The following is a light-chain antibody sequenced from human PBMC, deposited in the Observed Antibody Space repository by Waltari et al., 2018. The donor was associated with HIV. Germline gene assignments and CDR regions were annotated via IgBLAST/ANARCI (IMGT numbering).Light chain of an antibody. V-gene: IGKV3-15*01. Sequence: EIVMTQSPATLSVSPGDRATLSCRASQSVSSTLACYQQRPGQAPRLLIFGASTRATGIPARFSGSGSGTEFSLTISSLQSEDFAVYYCQQYNSWPPAWTFGQGTNVEIK. CDR2: GAS. J-gene: IGKJ1*01. CDR3: QQYNSWPPAWT. CDR1: QSVSST.